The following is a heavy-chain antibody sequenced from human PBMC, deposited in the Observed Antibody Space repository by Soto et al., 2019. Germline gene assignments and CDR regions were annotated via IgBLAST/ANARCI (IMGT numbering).Heavy chain of an antibody. CDR2: INPTGSMT. V-gene: IGHV1-46*03. D-gene: IGHD5-12*01. CDR1: GYSFITSYH. J-gene: IGHJ3*02. Sequence: QVQLVQSGAEVKKPGASVKVSCKASGYSFITSYHMHWVRQAPGQGLEWMGIINPTGSMTRYSQKFQGRLTMTRDTSTATDYMELSNLTSEDTAVYFCARDTGYDHDPFDIWGQGTRVTVSS. CDR3: ARDTGYDHDPFDI.